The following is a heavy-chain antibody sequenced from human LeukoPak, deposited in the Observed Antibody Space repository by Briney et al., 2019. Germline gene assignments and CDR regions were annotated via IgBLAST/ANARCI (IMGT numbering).Heavy chain of an antibody. D-gene: IGHD3-22*01. CDR1: GFTFSSYA. CDR3: AREYDSSGYYYYYYYYGMDV. CDR2: ISYDGSNK. J-gene: IGHJ6*02. Sequence: PGGSLRLSCAASGFTFSSYAMHWVRQAPGKGLEWVAVISYDGSNKYYADSVKGRFTISRDNSKNTLYLQMNSLRAEDTAVYYCAREYDSSGYYYYYYYYGMDVWGQGTTVTVSS. V-gene: IGHV3-30*04.